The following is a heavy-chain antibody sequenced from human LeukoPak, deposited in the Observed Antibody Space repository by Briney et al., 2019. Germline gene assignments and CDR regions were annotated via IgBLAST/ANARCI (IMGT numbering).Heavy chain of an antibody. J-gene: IGHJ6*02. CDR1: GGSVSSGSYY. D-gene: IGHD3-22*01. CDR3: ARGPYCYDSSGYYPGRYYYYYGMDV. CDR2: IYYSGST. Sequence: SETLSLTCTVSGGSVSSGSYYWSWIRQPPGKGLEWIGYIYYSGSTNYNHSLQSRVTISVDTSKNQFSPKLSSVTAADTAVYYCARGPYCYDSSGYYPGRYYYYYGMDVWGQGTTVTVSS. V-gene: IGHV4-61*01.